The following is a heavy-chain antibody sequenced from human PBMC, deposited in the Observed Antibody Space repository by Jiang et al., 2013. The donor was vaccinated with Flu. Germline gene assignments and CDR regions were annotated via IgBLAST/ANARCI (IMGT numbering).Heavy chain of an antibody. Sequence: SGAEVKKPGASVKVSCKASGYTFTSYGISWVRQAPGQGLEWMGWISAYNGNTNYAQKLQGRVTMTTDTSTSTAYMELRSLRSDDTAVYYCARVYSYGSYSDYYYYYGMDVWGQGTTVTVSS. V-gene: IGHV1-18*01. CDR1: GYTFTSYG. J-gene: IGHJ6*02. D-gene: IGHD5-18*01. CDR3: ARVYSYGSYSDYYYYYGMDV. CDR2: ISAYNGNT.